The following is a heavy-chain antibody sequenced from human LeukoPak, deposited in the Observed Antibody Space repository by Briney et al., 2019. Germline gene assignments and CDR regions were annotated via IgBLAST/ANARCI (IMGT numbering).Heavy chain of an antibody. V-gene: IGHV3-21*01. CDR3: ARDYYDSSGYCEFDY. CDR2: ISSSSSYI. J-gene: IGHJ4*02. D-gene: IGHD3-22*01. CDR1: RFTLSSSS. Sequence: PRGSLRLSSAPPRFTLSSSSINCVPPAPGKGLWWVSSISSSSSYIYYADSVKGRFTISRDNAKNSLYLQMNSPRAEDTAVYYCARDYYDSSGYCEFDYWGQGTLVTVSS.